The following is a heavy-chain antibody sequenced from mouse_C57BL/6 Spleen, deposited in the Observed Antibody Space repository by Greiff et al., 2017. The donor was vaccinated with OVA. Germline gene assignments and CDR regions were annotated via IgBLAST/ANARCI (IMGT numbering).Heavy chain of an antibody. CDR3: ARGGYRDSNYDY. Sequence: VKLQESGAELVRPGTSVKVSCKASGYAFTNYLIEWVKQRPGQGLEWIGVINPGSGGTNYNEKFKGKATLTADKSSSTAYMQLSSLTSEDSAVYFCARGGYRDSNYDYWGQGTTLTVSS. V-gene: IGHV1-54*01. CDR1: GYAFTNYL. CDR2: INPGSGGT. D-gene: IGHD2-5*01. J-gene: IGHJ2*01.